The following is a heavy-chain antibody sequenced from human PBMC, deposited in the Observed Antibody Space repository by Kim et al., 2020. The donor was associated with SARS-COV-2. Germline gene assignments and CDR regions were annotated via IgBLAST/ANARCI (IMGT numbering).Heavy chain of an antibody. CDR2: IYYSGNT. Sequence: SETLSLTCTVSGGSISSYYWSWIRQPPGKGLDWIWYIYYSGNTNSNPSLKTRVTISVDTSKTQFSLKLSSVTAADTAVYYCAGRGLGYCSSTSCFEAFDIWGQGTMVTVSS. CDR1: GGSISSYY. D-gene: IGHD2-2*01. J-gene: IGHJ3*02. CDR3: AGRGLGYCSSTSCFEAFDI. V-gene: IGHV4-59*08.